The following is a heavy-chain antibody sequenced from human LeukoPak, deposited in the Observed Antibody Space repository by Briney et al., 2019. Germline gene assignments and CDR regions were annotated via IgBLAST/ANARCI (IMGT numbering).Heavy chain of an antibody. CDR1: GGSVSRSDYH. CDR3: VIFYGA. CDR2: IHYTGAT. V-gene: IGHV4-39*07. Sequence: SETLSLTCIVSGGSVSRSDYHWGWVRQPPGKGLEWIANIHYTGATCYNPSLKSRVTISLDTSNNQFSLNLDSVTAADTAVYYCVIFYGAWGQGTLVTVSS. D-gene: IGHD4-17*01. J-gene: IGHJ5*02.